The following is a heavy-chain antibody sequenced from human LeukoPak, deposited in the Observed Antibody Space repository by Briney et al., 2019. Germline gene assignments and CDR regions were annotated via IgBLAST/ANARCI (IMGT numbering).Heavy chain of an antibody. CDR1: GGSISSGGYS. CDR2: IYHSGST. D-gene: IGHD3-16*01. Sequence: SETLSLTCAVSGGSISSGGYSWSWIRQPPGKGLEWIGYIYHSGSTYYNPSLKSRVTISVDRSKNQFSLKLSSVTAADTAVYYRAREGGGYFDYWGQGTLVTVSS. J-gene: IGHJ4*02. V-gene: IGHV4-30-2*01. CDR3: AREGGGYFDY.